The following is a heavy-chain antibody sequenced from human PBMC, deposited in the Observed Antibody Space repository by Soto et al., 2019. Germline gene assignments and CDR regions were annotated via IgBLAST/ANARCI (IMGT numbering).Heavy chain of an antibody. Sequence: GGSLRLSCAASGFTFSSYGMHWVRQAPGKGLEWVAVIWYDGSNKYYADSVKGRFTISRDNSKNTLYLQMNSLRAEDTAVYYCARDSGETLYSSGWYVFGYWGQGTLVTVS. D-gene: IGHD6-19*01. J-gene: IGHJ4*02. V-gene: IGHV3-33*01. CDR2: IWYDGSNK. CDR3: ARDSGETLYSSGWYVFGY. CDR1: GFTFSSYG.